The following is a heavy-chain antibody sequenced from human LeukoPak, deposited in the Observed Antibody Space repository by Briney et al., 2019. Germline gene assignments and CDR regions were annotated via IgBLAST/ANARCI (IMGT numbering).Heavy chain of an antibody. CDR2: IYHSGST. CDR3: ARDRDYYDSSGYYGWYFDL. CDR1: GGSISSGGYS. D-gene: IGHD3-22*01. J-gene: IGHJ2*01. V-gene: IGHV4-30-2*01. Sequence: SQTLSLTCAVSGGSISSGGYSWSWIRQPPGKGLVWIGYIYHSGSTYYNPSLKSRVTISVDRSKNQFSLKLSSVTAEDTAVYYCARDRDYYDSSGYYGWYFDLWGRGTLVTVSS.